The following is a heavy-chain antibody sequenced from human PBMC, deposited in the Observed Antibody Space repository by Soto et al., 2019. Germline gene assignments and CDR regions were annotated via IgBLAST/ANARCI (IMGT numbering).Heavy chain of an antibody. J-gene: IGHJ5*02. CDR1: GYTLTELS. CDR3: ATDTRGYYYDSSGYYYDWFDP. D-gene: IGHD3-22*01. Sequence: QVQLVQSGAEVKKPGASVKVSCKVSGYTLTELSMHWVRQAPGKGLEWMGGFDPEDGETIYEQKFQGRVTMTEDTSTVRAYLELGRLRSEDTAVYYCATDTRGYYYDSSGYYYDWFDPWGQGTLVTVSS. V-gene: IGHV1-24*01. CDR2: FDPEDGET.